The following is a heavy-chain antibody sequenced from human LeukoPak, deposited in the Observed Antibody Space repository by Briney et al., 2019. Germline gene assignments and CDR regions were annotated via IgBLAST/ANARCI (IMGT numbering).Heavy chain of an antibody. CDR2: ISGSGGST. J-gene: IGHJ4*02. CDR1: GFTFSSYA. V-gene: IGHV3-23*01. CDR3: AKVASYFDSSGPLDY. D-gene: IGHD3-22*01. Sequence: GGSLRLSCAASGFTFSSYAMSWVRQAPGKGLEWVSGISGSGGSTSYADSVKGRFTISGDNSKNTLYLQMNSLRAEETAVYYCAKVASYFDSSGPLDYWGQGTLVTVSS.